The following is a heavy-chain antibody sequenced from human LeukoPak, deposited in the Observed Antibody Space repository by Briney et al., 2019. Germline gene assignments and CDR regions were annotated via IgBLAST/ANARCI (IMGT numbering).Heavy chain of an antibody. CDR3: ARHVSSSRVAFDX. V-gene: IGHV5-51*01. CDR1: GYSFTTYW. J-gene: IGHJ3*02. CDR2: FNPADSDI. Sequence: GESLKISCEVYGYSFTTYWLGWVRQMPGKGLEWMGTFNPADSDIRYSPSFQGQVTISADKSINTAYLQWNSLKASDTAIYYCARHVSSSRVAFDXXGQGTMVTVSS. D-gene: IGHD2-2*01.